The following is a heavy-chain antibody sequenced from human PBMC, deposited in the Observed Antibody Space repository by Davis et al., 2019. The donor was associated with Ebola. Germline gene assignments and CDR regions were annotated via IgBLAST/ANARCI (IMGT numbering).Heavy chain of an antibody. CDR2: IKSKTDGGTT. Sequence: GESLKISCAASGFTFSNAWMNWVRQAPGKGLEWVGRIKSKTDGGTTDYAAPVKGRFTISRDDSKTTLYLQMNSLQTEDTAVYFCTTGGLVATNDFWGQGTLVTVSS. CDR1: GFTFSNAW. V-gene: IGHV3-15*07. J-gene: IGHJ4*02. D-gene: IGHD5-12*01. CDR3: TTGGLVATNDF.